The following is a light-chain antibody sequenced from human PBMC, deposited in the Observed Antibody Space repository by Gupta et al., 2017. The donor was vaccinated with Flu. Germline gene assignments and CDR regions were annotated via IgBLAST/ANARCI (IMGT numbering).Light chain of an antibody. CDR2: EAS. CDR3: QQFNSLPST. CDR1: QDITVY. J-gene: IGKJ5*01. Sequence: IHIPQTPSSLSASVGDRVTITCQASQDITVYLLWYQQRPGKAPKLLIYEASRLQGGVPSRFSGRGSKTQFTLTISSLQPEDVGVYYWQQFNSLPSTFGQGTQVEIK. V-gene: IGKV1-33*01.